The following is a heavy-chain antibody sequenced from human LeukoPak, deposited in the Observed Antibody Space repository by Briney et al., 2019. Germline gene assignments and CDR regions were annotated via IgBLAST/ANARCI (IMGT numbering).Heavy chain of an antibody. Sequence: PSETLSLTCTVSGGSINSATYYWGWIRQPPGKGLECFGTIYSSGSTSYTPSLESRVTMSVDTSKNQFFLKLTSVTAADTAVYYCARALAYCAGNCVTDYFDYWGQGALVTVSS. CDR2: IYSSGST. J-gene: IGHJ4*02. CDR3: ARALAYCAGNCVTDYFDY. D-gene: IGHD2-21*01. V-gene: IGHV4-39*01. CDR1: GGSINSATYY.